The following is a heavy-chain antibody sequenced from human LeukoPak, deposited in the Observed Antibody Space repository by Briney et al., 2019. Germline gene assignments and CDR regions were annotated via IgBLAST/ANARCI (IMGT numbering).Heavy chain of an antibody. J-gene: IGHJ5*02. CDR1: GASISSTSYY. CDR2: IYYSGST. V-gene: IGHV4-39*07. CDR3: ARDSRYDSTGHAP. Sequence: PSESLSLTCSVSGASISSTSYYWAWIRQPPGKGLEWIGIIYYSGSTYYNPSLKSRVTISVDTSRNQFSLKLSSVTAADTAVYYCARDSRYDSTGHAPWGQGTLVTVSS. D-gene: IGHD3-22*01.